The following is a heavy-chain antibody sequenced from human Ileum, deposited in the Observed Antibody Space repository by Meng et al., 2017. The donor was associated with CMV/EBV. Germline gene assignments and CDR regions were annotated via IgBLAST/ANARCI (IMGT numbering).Heavy chain of an antibody. Sequence: GTFSNHAITWVRQAPGQGLEWMGVIIPIFRTPKYAQKFRDRVTITTDESSTTAYIELSSLRSDDTAIYFCARGSFDGYTPMHLDYWGQGTLVTVSS. V-gene: IGHV1-69*05. CDR2: IIPIFRTP. CDR1: GTFSNHA. CDR3: ARGSFDGYTPMHLDY. D-gene: IGHD5-24*01. J-gene: IGHJ4*02.